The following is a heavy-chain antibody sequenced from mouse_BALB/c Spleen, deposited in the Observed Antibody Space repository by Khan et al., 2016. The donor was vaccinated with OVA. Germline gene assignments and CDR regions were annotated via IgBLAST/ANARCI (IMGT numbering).Heavy chain of an antibody. V-gene: IGHV1-9*01. CDR3: ARYVSRGDY. Sequence: QVQLQQSGAELMKPGASVKISCKATGFTFSNYWIEWVKQRPGHGLEWIGQILPGSGDTNYNAKFEGKATFTANTSSNTAYMELSILTSEDSAGYYCARYVSRGDYWGQGTTLTVSS. J-gene: IGHJ2*01. CDR1: GFTFSNYW. D-gene: IGHD1-1*01. CDR2: ILPGSGDT.